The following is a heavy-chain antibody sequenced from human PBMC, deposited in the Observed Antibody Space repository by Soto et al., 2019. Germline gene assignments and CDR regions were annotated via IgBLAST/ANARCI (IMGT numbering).Heavy chain of an antibody. J-gene: IGHJ1*01. CDR3: ARGLVVGGILPPWPLAY. D-gene: IGHD3-22*01. Sequence: PETRSVTCAVQQDSSGSSNWWNWVRQPPGKGLEWIGEIYHSGSTNYNPSLKSRVTISSDKSKNQFSLKLSSVTAADRAVYYCARGLVVGGILPPWPLAYRAQRTPVPVS. V-gene: IGHV4-4*03. CDR1: QDSSGSSNW. CDR2: IYHSGST.